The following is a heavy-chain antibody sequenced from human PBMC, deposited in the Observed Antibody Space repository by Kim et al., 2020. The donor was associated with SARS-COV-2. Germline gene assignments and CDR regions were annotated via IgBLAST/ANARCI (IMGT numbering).Heavy chain of an antibody. D-gene: IGHD2-15*01. CDR1: GGSFSGYY. CDR3: ARERGLGVCSGGSCYPRGVTKRYGMDV. V-gene: IGHV4-34*01. J-gene: IGHJ6*02. CDR2: INHSGST. Sequence: SETLSLTCAVYGGSFSGYYWSWIRQPPGKGLEWIGEINHSGSTNYNPSLKSRVTISVDTSKNQFSLKLSSVTAADTAVYYCARERGLGVCSGGSCYPRGVTKRYGMDVWGQGTTVTVSS.